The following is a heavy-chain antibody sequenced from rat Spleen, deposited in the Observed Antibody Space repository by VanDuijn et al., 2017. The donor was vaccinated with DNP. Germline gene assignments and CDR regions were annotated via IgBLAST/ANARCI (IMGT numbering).Heavy chain of an antibody. CDR1: GFTFNNYW. CDR2: ITSSGGST. CDR3: ARRAMDA. V-gene: IGHV5-31*01. D-gene: IGHD1-11*01. J-gene: IGHJ4*01. Sequence: EVQLVESGGDLVQPGRSLKLSCVASGFTFNNYWMTWICQVPGKGLEWVASITSSGGSTYYPDSVKGRFTISRDNAKNTLYLQMNSLRSEDTATYYCARRAMDAWGQGTSVTVSS.